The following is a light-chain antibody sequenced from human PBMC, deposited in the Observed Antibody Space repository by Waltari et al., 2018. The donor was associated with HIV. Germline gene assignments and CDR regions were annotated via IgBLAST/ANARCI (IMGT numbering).Light chain of an antibody. Sequence: QSVLTQPPSVSAAPGQQVAISCSVNSSNIGNDFVSWYQHVPGSAPKLLIYDNDKRPSGIPDRFSGSKSGTSATLDITGLQTGDEADYYCGTWDRSMDGGVFGGGTKLTVL. V-gene: IGLV1-51*01. CDR3: GTWDRSMDGGV. CDR1: SSNIGNDF. J-gene: IGLJ2*01. CDR2: DND.